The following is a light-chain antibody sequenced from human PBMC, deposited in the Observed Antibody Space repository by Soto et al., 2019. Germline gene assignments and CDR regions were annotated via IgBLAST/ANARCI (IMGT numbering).Light chain of an antibody. V-gene: IGKV1-6*01. J-gene: IGKJ1*01. CDR2: AAS. CDR3: LQDYNYPRT. Sequence: AIQMIQSPSSLSASVGDRVTITCRASQGIRNDLGWYQQKPGKAPKLLIYAASSLQSGVQSRFSGSGSGTDFTLTISSLQPEDFATYYCLQDYNYPRTFGQGTKVEIK. CDR1: QGIRND.